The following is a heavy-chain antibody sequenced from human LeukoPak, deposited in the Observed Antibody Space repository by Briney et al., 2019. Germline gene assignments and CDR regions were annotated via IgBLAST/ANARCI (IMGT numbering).Heavy chain of an antibody. V-gene: IGHV5-10-1*01. Sequence: GESLKVSCKGSGYSFTSYWISWVRQMPGKGLEWMGRIDPSDSYTNYSPSFQGHATISADKSISTAYLQWSSLKASDTAMYYCARHSSGGTYYYYGMDVWGKGTTVTVSS. J-gene: IGHJ6*04. CDR2: IDPSDSYT. D-gene: IGHD2-15*01. CDR3: ARHSSGGTYYYYGMDV. CDR1: GYSFTSYW.